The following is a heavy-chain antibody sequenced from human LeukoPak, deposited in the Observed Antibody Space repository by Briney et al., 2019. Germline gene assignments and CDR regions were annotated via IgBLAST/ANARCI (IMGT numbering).Heavy chain of an antibody. D-gene: IGHD6-13*01. Sequence: SETLSLTCTVSGGSISSYYWSWIRQPPGKGLEWIGYIYYSGSTNYNPSLKGRVPISVDTSTNQFSLKLSPVTAADTGVYDCARLAEAAAGTDDAFDIWGQGTMVTVCS. CDR3: ARLAEAAAGTDDAFDI. CDR2: IYYSGST. CDR1: GGSISSYY. V-gene: IGHV4-59*08. J-gene: IGHJ3*02.